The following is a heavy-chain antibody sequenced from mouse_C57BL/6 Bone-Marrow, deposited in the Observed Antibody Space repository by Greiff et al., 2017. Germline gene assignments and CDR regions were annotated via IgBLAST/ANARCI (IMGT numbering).Heavy chain of an antibody. D-gene: IGHD2-4*01. CDR2: IYPRSGNT. CDR3: ARWRIYYDYDGVWWYFDV. CDR1: GYTFTDYY. V-gene: IGHV1-76*01. Sequence: QVHVKQSGAELVRPGASVKLSCKASGYTFTDYYINWVKQRPGQGLEWIGEIYPRSGNTYYNEKFKGKATLTADKSSSTAYMELRSLTSEDSAVYFCARWRIYYDYDGVWWYFDVWGTGTTVTVSS. J-gene: IGHJ1*03.